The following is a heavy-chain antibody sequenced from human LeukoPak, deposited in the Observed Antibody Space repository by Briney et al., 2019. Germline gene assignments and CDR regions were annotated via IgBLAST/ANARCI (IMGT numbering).Heavy chain of an antibody. J-gene: IGHJ4*02. CDR3: ARLVAATGNFDY. D-gene: IGHD6-13*01. CDR2: IYYSGST. Sequence: PSETLSLTCTVSGGSISGYYWSWIRQPPGKGLEWIGNIYYSGSTNYNPSLKSRVTISVDTSKDQFSLKLSSVTAADTAVYYCARLVAATGNFDYWGQGTLVTVSS. V-gene: IGHV4-59*12. CDR1: GGSISGYY.